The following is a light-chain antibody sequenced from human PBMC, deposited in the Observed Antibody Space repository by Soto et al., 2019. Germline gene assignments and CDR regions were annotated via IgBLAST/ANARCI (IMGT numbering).Light chain of an antibody. Sequence: QSALTQPASVSGSPGQSITISCTGTSSDVGSYNLVSWYQQHPGKAPKLVIYEGSKRPSGVSNRFSGSKSGNTASLTISGLQAEDEADYYCCSYEGSLTVVFGGGTKVTVL. CDR1: SSDVGSYNL. CDR2: EGS. J-gene: IGLJ2*01. CDR3: CSYEGSLTVV. V-gene: IGLV2-23*01.